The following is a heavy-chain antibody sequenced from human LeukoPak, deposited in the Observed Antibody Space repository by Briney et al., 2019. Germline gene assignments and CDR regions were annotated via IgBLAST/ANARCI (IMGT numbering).Heavy chain of an antibody. CDR2: IYYSGST. Sequence: SETLSLTCTVSGGSISSYYWSWIRQPPGKGLEWIGYIYYSGSTNYNPSLKSRVTISVDTSKNQFSLKLSSVTAADTAVYYCARGVRYYYYYTDVWGKGTTVTVSS. V-gene: IGHV4-59*01. CDR3: ARGVRYYYYYTDV. CDR1: GGSISSYY. J-gene: IGHJ6*03.